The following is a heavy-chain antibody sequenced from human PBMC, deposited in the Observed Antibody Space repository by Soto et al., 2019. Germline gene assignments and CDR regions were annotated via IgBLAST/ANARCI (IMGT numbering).Heavy chain of an antibody. V-gene: IGHV4-59*01. CDR1: GTSISSYY. CDR2: IHYSGTT. Sequence: XTLSLPCTVSGTSISSYYWSWIRQPSGKGLEWIANIHYSGTTNYNPSLASRVTLSVDTSKNQFSLKMTSVTAEDRAMYFCARYNSYAIDYWGRGTLVTVSS. D-gene: IGHD2-8*01. J-gene: IGHJ4*02. CDR3: ARYNSYAIDY.